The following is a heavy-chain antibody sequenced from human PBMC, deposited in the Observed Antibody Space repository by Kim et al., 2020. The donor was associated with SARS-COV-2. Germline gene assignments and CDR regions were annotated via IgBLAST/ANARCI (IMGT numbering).Heavy chain of an antibody. V-gene: IGHV4-4*07. CDR2: IYTSGST. CDR3: ARDRLVVVPAASIPPYWYFDL. CDR1: GGSISSYY. J-gene: IGHJ2*01. Sequence: SETLSLTCTVSGGSISSYYWSWIRQPAGKGLEWIGRIYTSGSTNYNPSLKSRVTMSVDTSKNQFSLKLSSVTAADTAVYYCARDRLVVVPAASIPPYWYFDLWGRGTLVTVSS. D-gene: IGHD2-2*01.